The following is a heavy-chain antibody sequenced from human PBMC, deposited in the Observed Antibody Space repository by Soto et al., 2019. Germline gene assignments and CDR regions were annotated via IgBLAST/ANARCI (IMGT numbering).Heavy chain of an antibody. CDR3: RMTGQSWYGDC. J-gene: IGHJ4*02. V-gene: IGHV4-34*01. D-gene: IGHD6-13*01. CDR2: ITHSGVT. Sequence: SETLSLTCDVDGGPLSGYYSSWIRQPPGKGLEWIGEITHSGVTNYYPSLESRVTISLDTSKNHLSLHLSSVTAADTAVYYCRMTGQSWYGDCWGQGTLVTVSS. CDR1: GGPLSGYY.